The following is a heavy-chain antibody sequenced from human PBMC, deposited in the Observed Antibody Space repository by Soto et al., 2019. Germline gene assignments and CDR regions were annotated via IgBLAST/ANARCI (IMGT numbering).Heavy chain of an antibody. J-gene: IGHJ3*02. CDR1: GGSISTYY. Sequence: SETLSLTCTVPGGSISTYYWSWIRQPPGKGLEWIGHIYYTGNTNYNPSLKSRVTISVDTSKNQFSLKLSSVTAADTAVYYCARRKVATTRDAFDIWGQGTMVTVSS. CDR3: ARRKVATTRDAFDI. CDR2: IYYTGNT. D-gene: IGHD5-12*01. V-gene: IGHV4-59*12.